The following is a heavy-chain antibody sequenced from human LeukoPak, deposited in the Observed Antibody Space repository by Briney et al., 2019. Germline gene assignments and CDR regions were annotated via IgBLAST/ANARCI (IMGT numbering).Heavy chain of an antibody. D-gene: IGHD5-18*01. V-gene: IGHV3-23*01. J-gene: IGHJ6*03. CDR1: GFAFNNDA. CDR2: IVGDSTIE. CDR3: ARQPYFYYYLDV. Sequence: GGSLRLSCAASGFAFNNDAMTWVRQPPGKGLEWVSTIVGDSTIEYYADSVKGRFTISSDNSKTMLFLHMNSLRAENTAIYYCARQPYFYYYLDVWGKGTTVTVTS.